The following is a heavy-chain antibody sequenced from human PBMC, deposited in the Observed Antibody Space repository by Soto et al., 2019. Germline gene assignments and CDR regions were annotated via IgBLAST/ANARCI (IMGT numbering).Heavy chain of an antibody. CDR1: GFTFSSYA. Sequence: QVQLVESGGGVVQPGRSLRLSCAASGFTFSSYAMHWVRQAPGKGLEWVAVISYDGSNEYYADAVKVRFTISKNNYKNTLYLQINSLRAEDTAVYYCARGSQSSTWPEYFQHWGQGTLLTVSS. CDR3: ARGSQSSTWPEYFQH. D-gene: IGHD6-13*01. CDR2: ISYDGSNE. J-gene: IGHJ1*01. V-gene: IGHV3-30-3*01.